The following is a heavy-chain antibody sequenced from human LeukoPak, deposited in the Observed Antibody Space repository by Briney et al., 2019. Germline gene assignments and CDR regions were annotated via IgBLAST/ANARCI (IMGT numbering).Heavy chain of an antibody. J-gene: IGHJ5*02. CDR3: ARVPGVYYDILTGYGSGWFDP. CDR1: GYSMTSGYY. D-gene: IGHD3-9*01. Sequence: SETLSLTCTVSGYSMTSGYYWGWIRQPPGKGLEWIGTIYHSGNTYYNPSLRSRVTILVDTSKNQFSLNVRSVMAADTAVYYCARVPGVYYDILTGYGSGWFDPWGQGTLVTVTT. V-gene: IGHV4-38-2*02. CDR2: IYHSGNT.